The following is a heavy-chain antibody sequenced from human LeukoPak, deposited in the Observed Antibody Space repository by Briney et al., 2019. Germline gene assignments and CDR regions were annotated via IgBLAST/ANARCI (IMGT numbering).Heavy chain of an antibody. V-gene: IGHV3-43*01. CDR2: ISWDGGST. CDR3: ARDFACPTSSTSCYGLDY. D-gene: IGHD2-2*01. Sequence: LSGGSLRLSCAASGFTFDDYSMHWVRQAPGKGLEWVSLISWDGGSTYYADSVKGRFTISRDNSKNTLYLQMNSLRAEDTAVYYCARDFACPTSSTSCYGLDYWGQGTLVTVS. J-gene: IGHJ4*02. CDR1: GFTFDDYS.